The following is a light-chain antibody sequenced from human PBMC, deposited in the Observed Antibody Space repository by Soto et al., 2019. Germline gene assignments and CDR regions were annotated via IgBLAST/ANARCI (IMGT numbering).Light chain of an antibody. Sequence: DIQMTQSPSTLSASVGDRVTITCRASQSISSWLAWYQQKPGKAPKLLIYDASSLESGVPSRFSASESETEFTPTISSLQPDDLATYYCQQYTSYSQTFGQGTKVDIK. CDR3: QQYTSYSQT. CDR1: QSISSW. V-gene: IGKV1-5*01. CDR2: DAS. J-gene: IGKJ1*01.